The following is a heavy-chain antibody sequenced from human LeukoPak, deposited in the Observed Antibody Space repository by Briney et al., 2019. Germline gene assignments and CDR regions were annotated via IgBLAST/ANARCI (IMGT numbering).Heavy chain of an antibody. D-gene: IGHD6-19*01. Sequence: PSETLSLTCAVYGGSFSGYYWSWIRQPPGKGLEWIGEINHSGSTNYNPSLKSRVTISVDTSKNQFSLKLSSVTAADTAVYYCARVLVAVAPYYFDYWGQGTLVTVSS. CDR1: GGSFSGYY. CDR2: INHSGST. J-gene: IGHJ4*02. V-gene: IGHV4-34*01. CDR3: ARVLVAVAPYYFDY.